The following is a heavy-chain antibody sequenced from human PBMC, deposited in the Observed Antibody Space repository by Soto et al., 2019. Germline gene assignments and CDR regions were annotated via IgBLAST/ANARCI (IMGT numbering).Heavy chain of an antibody. CDR1: GFTFDDYT. CDR3: AKATYYDFWSGELWFDP. V-gene: IGHV3-43*01. D-gene: IGHD3-3*01. J-gene: IGHJ5*02. Sequence: GGSLRLSCAASGFTFDDYTMHWVRQAPGKGLEWVSLISWDGDSTYYADSVKGRFTISRDNSKNSLYLQMNSLRAEDTAVYYCAKATYYDFWSGELWFDPWGQGTLVTVSS. CDR2: ISWDGDST.